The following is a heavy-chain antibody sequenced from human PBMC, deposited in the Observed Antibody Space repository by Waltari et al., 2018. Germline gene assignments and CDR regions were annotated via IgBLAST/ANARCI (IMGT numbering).Heavy chain of an antibody. CDR3: ASDVHSGRYGWFDP. Sequence: VQLVQSGAEVKKPGSSVKVSCKASGFTFSTFWVHWVRQVPGKGLVWVSRIKSDGRATSYADSVKCRFTISRDNAKNTVYLQMNSLRVEDTAVYHCASDVHSGRYGWFDPWGQGTLVTVSS. CDR2: IKSDGRAT. CDR1: GFTFSTFW. D-gene: IGHD1-26*01. J-gene: IGHJ5*02. V-gene: IGHV3-74*02.